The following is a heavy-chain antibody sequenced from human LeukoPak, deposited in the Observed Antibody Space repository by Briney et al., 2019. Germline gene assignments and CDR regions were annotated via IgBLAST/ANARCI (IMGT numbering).Heavy chain of an antibody. CDR2: INQDGSEK. Sequence: GGSLRLSCAASGFTFSSNWMTWVRQAPGKGPEWVANINQDGSEKYYVDSVKGRFTISRDNAKNSLDLQMNSLRDGDTAAYFCARNYDWGQGTLVTVSS. D-gene: IGHD3-16*01. CDR1: GFTFSSNW. CDR3: ARNYD. V-gene: IGHV3-7*04. J-gene: IGHJ4*02.